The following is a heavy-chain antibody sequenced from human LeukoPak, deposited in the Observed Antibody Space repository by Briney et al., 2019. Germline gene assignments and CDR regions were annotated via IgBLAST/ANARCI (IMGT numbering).Heavy chain of an antibody. CDR1: GGTFSSYA. V-gene: IGHV1-69*04. Sequence: ASVKVSCKASGGTFSSYAISWVRQAPGQGLEWMGRIIPIFGIANYAQKFQGRVTITADKSTSTAYMELSSLRSEDTAVYYRARWTPSLGDSSGYYYVGYFQHWGQGTLVTVSS. CDR2: IIPIFGIA. CDR3: ARWTPSLGDSSGYYYVGYFQH. J-gene: IGHJ1*01. D-gene: IGHD3-22*01.